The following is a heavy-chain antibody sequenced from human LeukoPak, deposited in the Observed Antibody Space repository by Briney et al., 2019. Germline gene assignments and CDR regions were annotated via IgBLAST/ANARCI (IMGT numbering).Heavy chain of an antibody. CDR3: ATTPGGYSSGWYAVRIGSDY. J-gene: IGHJ4*02. CDR2: ISYDGSNK. V-gene: IGHV3-30*03. CDR1: GFTFSSYG. Sequence: GGSLRLSCAASGFTFSSYGMHWVRQAPGKGLEWVAVISYDGSNKYYVDSVKGRFTISRDNSKNTLYLQMNSLRAEDTAVYYCATTPGGYSSGWYAVRIGSDYWGQGTLVTVSS. D-gene: IGHD6-19*01.